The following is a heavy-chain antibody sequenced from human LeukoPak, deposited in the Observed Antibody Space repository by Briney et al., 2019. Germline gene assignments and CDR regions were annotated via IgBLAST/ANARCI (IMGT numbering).Heavy chain of an antibody. CDR3: ARVLTIFGVEFDY. Sequence: GASVKVSCKASGYTFTGYYMHWVRQAPGQGLEWVGWINPNSGGTNYAQKFQGRVTMTRDTSISTAYMELSRLRSDDTAVYDCARVLTIFGVEFDYWGQGTLVTVSS. V-gene: IGHV1-2*02. J-gene: IGHJ4*02. D-gene: IGHD3-3*01. CDR1: GYTFTGYY. CDR2: INPNSGGT.